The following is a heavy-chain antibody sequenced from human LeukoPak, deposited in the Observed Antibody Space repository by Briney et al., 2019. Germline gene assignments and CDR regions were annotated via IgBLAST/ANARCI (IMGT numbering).Heavy chain of an antibody. CDR1: GFTFSSYA. V-gene: IGHV3-23*01. CDR3: ATDREWWELLLSVRSGFDY. J-gene: IGHJ4*02. D-gene: IGHD1-26*01. CDR2: ISGSGGST. Sequence: GGSLRLSCAASGFTFSSYAMSWVRQAPGKGLEWVSAISGSGGSTYYADSVMGRFTISRDNSKNTLYLQMNSLRAEDTAVYYCATDREWWELLLSVRSGFDYWGQGTLDTVSS.